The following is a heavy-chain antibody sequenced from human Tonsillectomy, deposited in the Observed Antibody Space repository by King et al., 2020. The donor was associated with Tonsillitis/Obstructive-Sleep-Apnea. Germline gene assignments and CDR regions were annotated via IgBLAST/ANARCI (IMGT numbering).Heavy chain of an antibody. Sequence: QLVQSGAEVKKPGESLKISCKGSGYSFTSYWIGWVRQMPGKGLEWMGIIYPGDSDTRYSPSFQGQVTISADKSISTAYLQWSSLKASDTAMYYCARQGVVVPAATPHYGMDVWGQGTTVTVSS. D-gene: IGHD2-2*01. CDR3: ARQGVVVPAATPHYGMDV. V-gene: IGHV5-51*01. J-gene: IGHJ6*02. CDR1: GYSFTSYW. CDR2: IYPGDSDT.